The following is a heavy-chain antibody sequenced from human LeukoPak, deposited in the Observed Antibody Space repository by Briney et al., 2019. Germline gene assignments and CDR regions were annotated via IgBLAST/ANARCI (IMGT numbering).Heavy chain of an antibody. J-gene: IGHJ4*02. CDR2: INPNSGGT. D-gene: IGHD4-11*01. CDR3: ARGSVRITVTTGGDY. CDR1: GYTFTGYY. Sequence: ASVKVSCKASGYTFTGYYMHWVRLAPGQGLEWMGWINPNSGGTNYAQKFQGRVTMTRDTSISTAYIELSRLRSDDTAVYYCARGSVRITVTTGGDYWGQGTLVTVSS. V-gene: IGHV1-2*02.